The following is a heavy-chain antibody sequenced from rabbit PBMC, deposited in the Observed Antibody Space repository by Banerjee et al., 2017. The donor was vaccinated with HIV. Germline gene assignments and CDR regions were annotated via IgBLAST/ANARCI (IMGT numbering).Heavy chain of an antibody. J-gene: IGHJ3*01. CDR2: IASGSSGST. CDR3: ARTYDVYDYGIL. CDR1: GFSFSSGYY. D-gene: IGHD6-1*01. Sequence: QEQLVESGGGLVQPGGSLKLSCKASGFSFSSGYYMCWVRQAPGKGLEWIASIASGSSGSTYYASWAKGRFTITKTSSTTVTLQMTSLTVADTATYFCARTYDVYDYGILWGQGTLVTVS. V-gene: IGHV1S45*01.